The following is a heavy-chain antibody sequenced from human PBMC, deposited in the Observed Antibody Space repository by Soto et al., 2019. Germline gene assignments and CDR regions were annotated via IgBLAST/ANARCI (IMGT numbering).Heavy chain of an antibody. CDR1: GFTFSSYA. D-gene: IGHD6-19*01. CDR3: ARDRPIAVASRGVFDAFDI. J-gene: IGHJ3*02. V-gene: IGHV3-30-3*01. CDR2: ISYDGSNK. Sequence: GGSLRLSCAASGFTFSSYAMHWVRQAPGKGLEWVAVISYDGSNKYYADSVKGRFTISRDNSKNTLYLQMNSLRAEDTAVYYCARDRPIAVASRGVFDAFDIWGQGTMVTVSS.